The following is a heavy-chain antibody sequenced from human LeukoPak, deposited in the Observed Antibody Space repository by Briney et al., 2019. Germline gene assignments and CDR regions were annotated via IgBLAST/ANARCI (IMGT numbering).Heavy chain of an antibody. CDR1: GYTLTELS. Sequence: ASVKVSCKVSGYTLTELSMHWVRQAPGKGLEWMGGFDPEDGETIYAQKFQGRVTMTEDTSTDTAYMELSSLRSEDTAVYYCAGSIAVAGSDYYYYYMDVWGKGTTVTVSS. D-gene: IGHD6-19*01. V-gene: IGHV1-24*01. CDR2: FDPEDGET. CDR3: AGSIAVAGSDYYYYYMDV. J-gene: IGHJ6*03.